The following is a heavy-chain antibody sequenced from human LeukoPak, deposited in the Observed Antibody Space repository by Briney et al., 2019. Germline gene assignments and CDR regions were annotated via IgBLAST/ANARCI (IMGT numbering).Heavy chain of an antibody. CDR3: ASGRGYSSSWYRYYFDY. J-gene: IGHJ4*02. Sequence: SRVTISVDTSKNQFSLKLSSVTAADTAVYYCASGRGYSSSWYRYYFDYWGQGTLVTVSS. D-gene: IGHD6-13*01. V-gene: IGHV4-34*01.